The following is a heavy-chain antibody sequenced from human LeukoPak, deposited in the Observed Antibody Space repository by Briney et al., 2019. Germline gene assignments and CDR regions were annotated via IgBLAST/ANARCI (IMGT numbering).Heavy chain of an antibody. Sequence: ASGKVSCKASGYTFTSYDINWVRQATAQGLEWMGWMNPNRGNTAYAQRFQGRVTMTRNTSTSTAYMELSSLRSEDTAVYYCARPRYSSGWYSHYYYYYGMDVWAQGPTVSVPS. CDR3: ARPRYSSGWYSHYYYYYGMDV. J-gene: IGHJ6*02. CDR1: GYTFTSYD. V-gene: IGHV1-8*01. D-gene: IGHD6-19*01. CDR2: MNPNRGNT.